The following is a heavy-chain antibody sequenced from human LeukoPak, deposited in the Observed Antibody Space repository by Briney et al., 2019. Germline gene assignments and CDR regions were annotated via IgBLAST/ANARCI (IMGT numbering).Heavy chain of an antibody. D-gene: IGHD6-19*01. V-gene: IGHV3-9*01. CDR2: ISWNSGSI. CDR1: GFTFDDYA. CDR3: AKDKGGWPAGWFDP. Sequence: GRSLRLSCAASGFTFDDYAVHWVRHAPGKGLEWVSGISWNSGSIGYADSVKGRFTISRDNAKNSLYLQMNSLRAEDTALYYCAKDKGGWPAGWFDPWGQGTLVTVSS. J-gene: IGHJ5*02.